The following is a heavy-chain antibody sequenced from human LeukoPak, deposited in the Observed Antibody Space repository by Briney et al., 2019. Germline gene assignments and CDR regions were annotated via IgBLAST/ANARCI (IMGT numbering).Heavy chain of an antibody. CDR1: GGSISSGSYY. Sequence: PSETLSLTCTVSGGSISSGSYYWSWIRQPAGKGLEWIGRIYTSGSTNYNPSLKSRVTISVDTSKNQFSLKLSSVTAADTAVYYCAREPTAATWGQGTLVTVSS. D-gene: IGHD2-21*02. J-gene: IGHJ5*02. V-gene: IGHV4-61*02. CDR2: IYTSGST. CDR3: AREPTAAT.